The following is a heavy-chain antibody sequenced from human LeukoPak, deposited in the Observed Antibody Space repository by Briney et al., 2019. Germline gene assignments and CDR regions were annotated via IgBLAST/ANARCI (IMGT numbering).Heavy chain of an antibody. CDR1: GYSFSEYW. D-gene: IGHD2-8*02. Sequence: GESLKISCKASGYSFSEYWIAWGRQMPGKGLELMGIVYPGDSDTRYSPSFQGQVTISADQSTRTASMKWSSLKESDTAMYYCARRAVSRVVSTVDAFDYWAQGTLVTVSS. J-gene: IGHJ4*02. CDR2: VYPGDSDT. CDR3: ARRAVSRVVSTVDAFDY. V-gene: IGHV5-51*01.